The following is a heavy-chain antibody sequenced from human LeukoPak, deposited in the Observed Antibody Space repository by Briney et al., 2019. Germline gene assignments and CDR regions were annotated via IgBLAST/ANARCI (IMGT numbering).Heavy chain of an antibody. CDR2: IRSDGSNQ. CDR1: GFTFNNYD. CDR3: ATCAAGVIVTHYFDY. Sequence: GGSLRLSCAASGFTFNNYDMHWIRQAPGKGLEWVSFIRSDGSNQNYTDSVKGRFTISRDNSKNTVYLQMNNLGAEDTAIYYCATCAAGVIVTHYFDYWGRGTLVTVSS. V-gene: IGHV3-30*02. J-gene: IGHJ4*02. D-gene: IGHD3-3*01.